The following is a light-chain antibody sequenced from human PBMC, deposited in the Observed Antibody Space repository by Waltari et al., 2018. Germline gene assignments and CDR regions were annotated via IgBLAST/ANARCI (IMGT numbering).Light chain of an antibody. CDR1: QRLTKNY. CDR3: QQYGSSIMYT. V-gene: IGKV3-20*01. CDR2: GAS. J-gene: IGKJ2*01. Sequence: VSTQSPGPLSLSPGERATLSCRASQRLTKNYLAWYQQKPGQAPMLLIYGASSRAAGIPDRFSGSGSGTDFTLTISRLEPEDFAVYYCQQYGSSIMYTFGQGTKLEIK.